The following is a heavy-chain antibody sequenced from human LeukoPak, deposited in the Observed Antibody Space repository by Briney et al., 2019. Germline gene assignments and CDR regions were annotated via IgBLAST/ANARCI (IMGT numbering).Heavy chain of an antibody. J-gene: IGHJ5*01. CDR1: GFTFSSYW. D-gene: IGHD2-21*01. CDR2: VKQDGSEK. CDR3: AKEGDSPILTYDS. V-gene: IGHV3-7*01. Sequence: GGSLRLSCAASGFTFSSYWMNWLRQAPGKGLEWVANVKQDGSEKYYVDSVKGRFTISRDNAKNSLYLQMNSLRAEDTAVYYCAKEGDSPILTYDSWGQGALVTVSS.